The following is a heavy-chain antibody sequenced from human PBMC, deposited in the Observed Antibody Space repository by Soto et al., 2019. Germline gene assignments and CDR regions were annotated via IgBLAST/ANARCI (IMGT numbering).Heavy chain of an antibody. CDR2: ISGSGGST. D-gene: IGHD2-21*02. J-gene: IGHJ6*02. Sequence: GGSLRLSCAASGFTFSSYAMSWVRQAPWKGLEWVSAISGSGGSTYYADSVKGRFTISRDNSKNTLYLQMNSLRAEDTAVYYCAFRLFSHGLNYYYYGMDVWGQGTTVTVSS. V-gene: IGHV3-23*01. CDR1: GFTFSSYA. CDR3: AFRLFSHGLNYYYYGMDV.